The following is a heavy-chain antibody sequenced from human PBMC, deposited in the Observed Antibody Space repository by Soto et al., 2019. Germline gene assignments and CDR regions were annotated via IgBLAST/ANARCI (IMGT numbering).Heavy chain of an antibody. CDR2: ISPMFGAA. V-gene: IGHV1-69*19. D-gene: IGHD3-10*01. CDR3: AREVQVHTPAFVY. Sequence: QVQLVQSGAEMKKPGSSVKVSCQSSGGTFNTYAMNWVRQAPGQGPEWMGDISPMFGAAHYAPKFQGRATITADESTGTSYMKLSSLTAEDTALDFCAREVQVHTPAFVYWGQGTLVTVSS. CDR1: GGTFNTYA. J-gene: IGHJ4*02.